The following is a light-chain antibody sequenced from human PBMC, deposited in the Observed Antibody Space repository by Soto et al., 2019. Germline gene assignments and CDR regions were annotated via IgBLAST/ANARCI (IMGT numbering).Light chain of an antibody. CDR1: QSVDSY. Sequence: EIVLTQSPATLSLSPGERATLSCRVSQSVDSYLAWYQQKPGQAPRLLIFDVFNRATGIPARFSGSGSGTDFTLTISSLEPEDFAVYYCQQRSNGLTFGGGTKVEMK. V-gene: IGKV3-11*01. CDR2: DVF. J-gene: IGKJ4*01. CDR3: QQRSNGLT.